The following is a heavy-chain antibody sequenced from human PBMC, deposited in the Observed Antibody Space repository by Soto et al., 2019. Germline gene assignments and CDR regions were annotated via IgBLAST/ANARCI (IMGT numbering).Heavy chain of an antibody. Sequence: QVQLQESGPGLVRPSETLSLTCTVSGGSISSYYWSWIRQPPGKGLEWIGYLDYSGSANYNPSLKRRVPTSGDTSKTQFSLKLSSASAAHTAVYYCARNYGGNVAYGGQGTLVTVSS. CDR2: LDYSGSA. V-gene: IGHV4-59*08. J-gene: IGHJ4*02. D-gene: IGHD4-17*01. CDR1: GGSISSYY. CDR3: ARNYGGNVAY.